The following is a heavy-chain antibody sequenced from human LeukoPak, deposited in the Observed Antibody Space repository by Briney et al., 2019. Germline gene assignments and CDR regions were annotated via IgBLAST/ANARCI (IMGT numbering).Heavy chain of an antibody. CDR1: GGSISSSSYY. Sequence: SETLSLTCTVSGGSISSSSYYWGWIPQPPGKGLEWVGSIYYSGNTYYNPSLKSRITISVDTPKNQFSLKLSSVTAADAAVYYCATSSTSLTWFDPWGQGTLVTVSS. D-gene: IGHD2-2*01. CDR3: ATSSTSLTWFDP. V-gene: IGHV4-39*01. J-gene: IGHJ5*02. CDR2: IYYSGNT.